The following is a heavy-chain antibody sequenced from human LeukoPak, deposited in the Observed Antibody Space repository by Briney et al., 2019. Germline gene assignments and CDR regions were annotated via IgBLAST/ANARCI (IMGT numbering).Heavy chain of an antibody. CDR3: ARGGQQLGEFDC. J-gene: IGHJ4*02. CDR1: GFTFSSYD. V-gene: IGHV3-13*01. CDR2: IGTAGDT. Sequence: AGGSLRLSCAASGFTFSSYDMHWVRQATGKGLEWVSAIGTAGDTYYPGSVKGRFTISRENAKNSLYLQMNSLRAGDTAVYYCARGGQQLGEFDCWGQGTPVTVSS. D-gene: IGHD6-13*01.